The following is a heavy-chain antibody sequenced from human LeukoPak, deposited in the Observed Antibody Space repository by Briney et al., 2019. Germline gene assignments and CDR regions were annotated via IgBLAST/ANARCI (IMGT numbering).Heavy chain of an antibody. CDR1: GFTFSSYA. V-gene: IGHV3-23*01. CDR3: AKGYDSSGFTSGLMDV. CDR2: ISGSGGST. Sequence: GGSLRLPCGASGFTFSSYAMSWVRQAPGKGLEWVSAISGSGGSTYYADSVKGRFTVSRGNSKNTLYLQMNSLRAEDTAVYYCAKGYDSSGFTSGLMDVWGKGTTVTISS. D-gene: IGHD3-22*01. J-gene: IGHJ6*03.